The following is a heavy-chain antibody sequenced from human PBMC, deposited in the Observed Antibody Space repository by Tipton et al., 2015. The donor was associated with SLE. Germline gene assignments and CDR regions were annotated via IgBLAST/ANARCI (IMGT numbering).Heavy chain of an antibody. CDR2: ISYDGSNK. CDR3: ARRVGSYYGMDV. CDR1: GFTFSTYS. D-gene: IGHD3-10*01. V-gene: IGHV3-30*04. J-gene: IGHJ6*02. Sequence: SLRLSCAASGFTFSTYSMHWVRQAPGKGLEWVALISYDGSNKYYADSVKGRFTISRDNSKNTLYLQMNSLGAEDTAVYYCARRVGSYYGMDVWGQGTTVTVSS.